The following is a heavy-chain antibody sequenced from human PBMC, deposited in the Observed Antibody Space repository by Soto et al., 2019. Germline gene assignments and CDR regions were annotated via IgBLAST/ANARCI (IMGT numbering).Heavy chain of an antibody. D-gene: IGHD3-10*01. Sequence: QVQLQESGPGLVKPSGTLSLTCAVSGGSISRSNWWSWVRQPPGKGLECIGEIYHSGSTNYNPSPNSRVTISVDKSKTQFSLKLSSVTAADTAVYYCARVRPNWYGSGSYYYSPWGQGTLVTVSS. J-gene: IGHJ5*02. CDR3: ARVRPNWYGSGSYYYSP. CDR2: IYHSGST. CDR1: GGSISRSNW. V-gene: IGHV4-4*02.